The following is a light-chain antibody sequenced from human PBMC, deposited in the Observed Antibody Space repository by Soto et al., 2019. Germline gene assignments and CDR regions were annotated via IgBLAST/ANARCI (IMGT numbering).Light chain of an antibody. Sequence: VVLTQSPGTLSLSPGERATLSCRASQSVGRRYLDWYQQKPGQAPRLLIYDTSDRASDIPDRCSGGGSETDFSITISRQVPEDSAVYYCQHQGTFGGGTKVEIK. CDR2: DTS. CDR3: QHQGT. V-gene: IGKV3-20*01. J-gene: IGKJ4*01. CDR1: QSVGRRY.